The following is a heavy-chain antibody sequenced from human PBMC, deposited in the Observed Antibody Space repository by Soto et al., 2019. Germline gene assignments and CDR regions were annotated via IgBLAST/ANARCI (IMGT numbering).Heavy chain of an antibody. V-gene: IGHV4-4*02. J-gene: IGHJ6*03. Sequence: SETLSLTCAVSSGSISSSNWWSWVRQPPGKGLEWIGEIYHSGSTNYNPALKSRVTISVDKSKNQLSLKLSSVTAADTAVYYCARGGGIPKYYYYMDVWGKGTTVTVSS. CDR1: SGSISSSNW. D-gene: IGHD3-16*01. CDR2: IYHSGST. CDR3: ARGGGIPKYYYYMDV.